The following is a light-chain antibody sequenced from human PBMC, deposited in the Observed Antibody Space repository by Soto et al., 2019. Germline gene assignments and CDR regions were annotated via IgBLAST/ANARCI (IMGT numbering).Light chain of an antibody. CDR3: QQYNNWPRT. Sequence: IVVTQSPSTLSVSPGEGATLSCRASQTVRSKLAWYQQKPGQAPRLLIYDASARATGIPVRFSGSGSGTEFTLTISSLQSEDFAVYYCQQYNNWPRTFGQGTKVDIK. CDR1: QTVRSK. V-gene: IGKV3-15*01. J-gene: IGKJ1*01. CDR2: DAS.